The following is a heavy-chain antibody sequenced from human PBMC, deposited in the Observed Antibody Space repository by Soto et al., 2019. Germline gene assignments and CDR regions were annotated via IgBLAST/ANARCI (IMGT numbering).Heavy chain of an antibody. Sequence: PGGSLRLSCAASGFIFSSSGMNWVRQAPGKGLEWVAVISYDGSNKYYADSVKGRFTISRDNSKSTLYLQMNSLRAEDTAVYYCAKVGGLRENYYYYGMDVWGQGTTVTVSS. CDR1: GFIFSSSG. CDR2: ISYDGSNK. CDR3: AKVGGLRENYYYYGMDV. D-gene: IGHD2-21*02. J-gene: IGHJ6*02. V-gene: IGHV3-30*18.